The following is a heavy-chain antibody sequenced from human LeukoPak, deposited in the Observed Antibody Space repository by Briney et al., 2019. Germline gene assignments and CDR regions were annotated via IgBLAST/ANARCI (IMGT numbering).Heavy chain of an antibody. CDR1: GFTFRLFG. V-gene: IGHV3-48*04. CDR2: ISSSGSTI. D-gene: IGHD6-13*01. J-gene: IGHJ4*02. Sequence: GGSLRLSCVASGFTFRLFGMHWVRQAPGKGLEWVSYISSSGSTIYYADSVKGRFTISRDNAKNSLYLQMNSLRAEDTAVYYCARTDSSSWARFDYWGQGTLVTVSS. CDR3: ARTDSSSWARFDY.